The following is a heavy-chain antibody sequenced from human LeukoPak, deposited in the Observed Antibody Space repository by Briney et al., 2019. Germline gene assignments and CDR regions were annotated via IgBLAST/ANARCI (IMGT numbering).Heavy chain of an antibody. CDR1: GGSFSGYY. Sequence: PSETLSLTCAVYGGSFSGYYWSWIRQPPEKGLEWIGEINHSGSTNYNPSLKSLVSTSVDTSKNQFSLKLTSVTAADTAVYYCAGSGYSSGWYYFDYWGQGTLVTVSS. J-gene: IGHJ4*02. V-gene: IGHV4-34*01. CDR3: AGSGYSSGWYYFDY. CDR2: INHSGST. D-gene: IGHD6-19*01.